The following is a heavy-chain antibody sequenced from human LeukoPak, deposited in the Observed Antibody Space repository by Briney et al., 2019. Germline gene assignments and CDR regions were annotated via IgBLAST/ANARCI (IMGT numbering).Heavy chain of an antibody. D-gene: IGHD2-2*01. Sequence: SSVKVSCKASVGTFSTYLIAWVRQAPGQGPEWMGGIIPTYGTTYYAQKFQGRVTITTDESRSVVYMELSSLRSEDTALYYCAGAGCGSPSCYDSRGWFDPWGQGTLVTVSS. CDR3: AGAGCGSPSCYDSRGWFDP. V-gene: IGHV1-69*05. J-gene: IGHJ5*02. CDR2: IIPTYGTT. CDR1: VGTFSTYL.